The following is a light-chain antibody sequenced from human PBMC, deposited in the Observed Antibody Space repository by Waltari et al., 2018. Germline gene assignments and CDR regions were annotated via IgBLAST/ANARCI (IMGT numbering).Light chain of an antibody. CDR2: DVN. V-gene: IGLV2-14*03. J-gene: IGLJ2*01. Sequence: QSALTQPASVSASPGQSITISCTGTSSDVGGYDYVSWYHSHPGKAPQRKIYDVNKRPSGVSHRFSASKSGNTASLTIFGLQAEDEAYYYCISYTSTTTYVVVGGGTKLTVL. CDR1: SSDVGGYDY. CDR3: ISYTSTTTYVV.